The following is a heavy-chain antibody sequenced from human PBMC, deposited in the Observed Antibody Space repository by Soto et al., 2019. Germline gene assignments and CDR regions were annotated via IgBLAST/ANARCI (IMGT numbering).Heavy chain of an antibody. Sequence: ASVKVSCKASGYTFTSYGISWVRQAPGQGLEWMGWISAYNGNTNYAQKLQGRVTMTTDTSTSTAYMELRSLRSDDTAVYYCARDRTEYYYGSGSPHYYYYYGMDVWGQGTTVTVSS. V-gene: IGHV1-18*01. CDR1: GYTFTSYG. CDR3: ARDRTEYYYGSGSPHYYYYYGMDV. CDR2: ISAYNGNT. D-gene: IGHD3-10*01. J-gene: IGHJ6*02.